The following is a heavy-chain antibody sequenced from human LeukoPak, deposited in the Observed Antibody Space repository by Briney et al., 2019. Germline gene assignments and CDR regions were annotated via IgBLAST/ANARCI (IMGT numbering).Heavy chain of an antibody. Sequence: PGGSLRLSCVASGFTFSSYAMSWVRQAPGKGLEWVSVVSGSGDSTNYADSVKGRFTISRDNSKNTLYLQMSSLRAEDTAVYYCAKDRGMSTVTTVDYWGQGTLVTVSS. D-gene: IGHD4-17*01. CDR2: VSGSGDST. V-gene: IGHV3-23*01. CDR3: AKDRGMSTVTTVDY. J-gene: IGHJ4*02. CDR1: GFTFSSYA.